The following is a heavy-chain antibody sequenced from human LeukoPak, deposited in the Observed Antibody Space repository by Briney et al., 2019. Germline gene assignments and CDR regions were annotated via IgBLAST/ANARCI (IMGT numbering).Heavy chain of an antibody. CDR2: ISSSGSTI. D-gene: IGHD5-18*01. J-gene: IGHJ4*02. V-gene: IGHV3-48*04. Sequence: PGGSLRLSCAASGFTFSSYAMSWVRQAPGKGLEWVSYISSSGSTIYYADSVKGRFTISRDNAKNSLYLQMNSLRAEDTAVYYCARVHVDTATDYWGQGTLVTVSS. CDR1: GFTFSSYA. CDR3: ARVHVDTATDY.